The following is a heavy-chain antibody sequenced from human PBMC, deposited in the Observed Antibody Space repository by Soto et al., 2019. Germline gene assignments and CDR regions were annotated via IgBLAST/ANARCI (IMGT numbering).Heavy chain of an antibody. V-gene: IGHV3-23*01. D-gene: IGHD2-15*01. CDR3: VKGNQLLRYYFEF. CDR2: ISGSGGST. CDR1: GFSFSTYA. Sequence: WGSLRLSCAASGFSFSTYALSWVRQAPGKGLDWVSVISGSGGSTDYAGSVKGRFTISRDNSKNTLFLQMSSLRVEDTAIYFCVKGNQLLRYYFEFWGPGTLVTVSS. J-gene: IGHJ4*01.